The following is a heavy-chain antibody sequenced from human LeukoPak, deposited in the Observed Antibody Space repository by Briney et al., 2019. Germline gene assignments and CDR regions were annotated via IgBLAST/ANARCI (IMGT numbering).Heavy chain of an antibody. D-gene: IGHD2-2*01. CDR2: IWSDRSGK. V-gene: IGHV3-33*01. CDR3: ARLSSTWDFDY. CDR1: GFTFTNYG. J-gene: IGHJ4*02. Sequence: GRSLRLSCAASGFTFTNYGMHWVRQAPGNGLEWVAVIWSDRSGKYYADSVKGRFTISTDNSKNTLYLQMNSLRSEDTAVYYCARLSSTWDFDYWGQGTLVTVSS.